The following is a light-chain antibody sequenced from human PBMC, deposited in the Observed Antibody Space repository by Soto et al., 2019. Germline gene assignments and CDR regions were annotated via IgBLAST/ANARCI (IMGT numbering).Light chain of an antibody. CDR3: QQYDSYSWT. J-gene: IGKJ1*01. CDR2: KAS. V-gene: IGKV1-5*03. CDR1: QSISSW. Sequence: DIQMTQSPSTLSASVGDRVTITCRASQSISSWLAWYQQKPGKAPKLLIYKASSLQSGVPSRFSGSGSGTEFTLTISSLQTDDFATYYCQQYDSYSWTFGQGTKVDIK.